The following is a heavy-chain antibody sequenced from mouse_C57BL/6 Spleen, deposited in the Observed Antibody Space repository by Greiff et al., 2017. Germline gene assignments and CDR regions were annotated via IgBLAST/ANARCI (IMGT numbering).Heavy chain of an antibody. CDR1: GYTFTSYW. V-gene: IGHV1-55*01. CDR2: IYPGSGST. Sequence: VQLQQPGAELVKPGASVKMSCKASGYTFTSYWITWVKQRPGQGLEWIGDIYPGSGSTNYNEKFKSKATLTVDTSSSTAYMQLSSLTSEDSAVYYCARSLWERDYDGGYAMDYWGQGTSVTVSS. J-gene: IGHJ4*01. D-gene: IGHD2-4*01. CDR3: ARSLWERDYDGGYAMDY.